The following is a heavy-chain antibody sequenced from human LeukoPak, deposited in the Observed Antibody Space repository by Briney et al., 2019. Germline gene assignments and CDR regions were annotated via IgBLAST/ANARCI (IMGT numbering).Heavy chain of an antibody. CDR1: GGSISSYY. V-gene: IGHV4-4*07. J-gene: IGHJ3*02. Sequence: SETLSLTCTVSGGSISSYYWSWIRQPAGKGLEWIGRIYTSGSTNYNPSLKSRVTMSVDTSKNQFSLKLSSVTAADTAVYYCARGRDYYGSGSYYIRPDAFDIWGQGTMVTVSS. D-gene: IGHD3-10*01. CDR2: IYTSGST. CDR3: ARGRDYYGSGSYYIRPDAFDI.